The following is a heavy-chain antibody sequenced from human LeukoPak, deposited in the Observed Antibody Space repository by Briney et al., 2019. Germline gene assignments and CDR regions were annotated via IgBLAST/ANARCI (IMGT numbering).Heavy chain of an antibody. D-gene: IGHD2-8*02. CDR1: GGSFSGYY. Sequence: SETLSLTCAVYGGSFSGYYWSWIRQPPGKGLEWIGEINHSGSTNYNPSLKSRVTISVDTSKNQFSLKLSSVTAADTAVYYCARQFWSYYFDYWGQGTLVTVSS. CDR2: INHSGST. J-gene: IGHJ4*02. CDR3: ARQFWSYYFDY. V-gene: IGHV4-34*01.